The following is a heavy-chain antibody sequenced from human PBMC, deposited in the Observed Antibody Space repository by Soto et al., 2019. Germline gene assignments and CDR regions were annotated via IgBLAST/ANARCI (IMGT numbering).Heavy chain of an antibody. CDR2: ISGSGGST. J-gene: IGHJ6*03. CDR1: GFTFSSYA. Sequence: GGSLRLSCAASGFTFSSYAMSWVRQAPGKGLEWVSAISGSGGSTYYADSVKGRFTISRDNSKNTLYLQMNSLGADDTAVYYCAKDSPIVVVPAAIYMDVWGKGTTVTVSS. D-gene: IGHD2-2*01. CDR3: AKDSPIVVVPAAIYMDV. V-gene: IGHV3-23*01.